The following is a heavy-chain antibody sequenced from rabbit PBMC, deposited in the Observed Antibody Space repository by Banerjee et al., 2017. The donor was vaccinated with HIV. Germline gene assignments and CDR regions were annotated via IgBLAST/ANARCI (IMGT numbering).Heavy chain of an antibody. D-gene: IGHD2-1*01. CDR2: IYTGDGDA. J-gene: IGHJ4*01. CDR3: ARGGGGDGVGYNL. V-gene: IGHV1S45*01. CDR1: GFSFSDKYV. Sequence: QEQLEESGGDLVKPGRSLTLTCTASGFSFSDKYVMCWVRQAPGKGLEWIACIYTGDGDAYSATWAKGRFTISKTSSTVELKMTSLTAADTATYFCARGGGGDGVGYNLWGQGTLVTVS.